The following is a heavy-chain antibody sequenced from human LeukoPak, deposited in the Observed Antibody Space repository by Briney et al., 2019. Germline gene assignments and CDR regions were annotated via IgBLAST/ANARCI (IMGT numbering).Heavy chain of an antibody. Sequence: GGSLRLSCAASGFTFSSYSMNWVRQAPGKGLEWVSYISSSSSTIYYADSVKGRFTISRDNAKNSLYLQMNSLRAEDTAVYYCARAYGSGSYLEIDYWGQGTLVTVSS. J-gene: IGHJ4*02. CDR2: ISSSSSTI. V-gene: IGHV3-48*04. CDR1: GFTFSSYS. D-gene: IGHD3-10*01. CDR3: ARAYGSGSYLEIDY.